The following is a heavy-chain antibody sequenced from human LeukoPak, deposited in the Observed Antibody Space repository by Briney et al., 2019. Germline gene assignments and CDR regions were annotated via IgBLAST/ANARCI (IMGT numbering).Heavy chain of an antibody. V-gene: IGHV3-30*02. J-gene: IGHJ5*02. D-gene: IGHD3-3*01. CDR1: GFTFSSYD. CDR2: IRNDGSNK. Sequence: PGGSLRLSCAASGFTFSSYDMYWVRQAPGKGLEWVAFIRNDGSNKYYTDSVKGRFTISRDNAKNTLYLQMNSLRAEDTAVYYCARDGSDFWSGYPFDPWGQGTLVTVSS. CDR3: ARDGSDFWSGYPFDP.